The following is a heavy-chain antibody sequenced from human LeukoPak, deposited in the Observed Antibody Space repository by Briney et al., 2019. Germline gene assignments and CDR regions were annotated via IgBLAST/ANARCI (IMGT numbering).Heavy chain of an antibody. CDR2: ISNDGSIK. CDR1: GFTFSSYS. J-gene: IGHJ3*02. V-gene: IGHV3-30-3*01. Sequence: AGGSLRLSCAASGFTFSSYSMHWVRQAPGKGLEWVAVISNDGSIKYYADSVKGRFTISGDNSKDTLYLQMNSLRAEDTAVYYCARGQGLKGAFDIWGQGTVVTVSS. CDR3: ARGQGLKGAFDI.